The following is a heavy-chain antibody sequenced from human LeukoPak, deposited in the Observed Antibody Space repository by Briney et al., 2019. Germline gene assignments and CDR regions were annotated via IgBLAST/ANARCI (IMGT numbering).Heavy chain of an antibody. CDR2: ISHSGST. V-gene: IGHV4-38-2*02. D-gene: IGHD3-16*02. CDR1: DYPISSGYF. CDR3: AREHCAGGYCYFLDY. J-gene: IGHJ4*02. Sequence: SETLSLTCSVTDYPISSGYFWGWIRQPPQKGLEWIATISHSGSTYFNPSLKSRVTVPIDASKNQFSLNLTSVTAADTAVYYCAREHCAGGYCYFLDYWGQGTLVTVSS.